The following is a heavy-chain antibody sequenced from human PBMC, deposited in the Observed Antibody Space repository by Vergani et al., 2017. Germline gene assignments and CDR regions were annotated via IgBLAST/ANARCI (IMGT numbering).Heavy chain of an antibody. CDR3: AGDRVGSSWYDPAYYVDV. CDR2: MNPNCGNT. CDR1: GYTFSSYD. J-gene: IGHJ6*03. D-gene: IGHD6-13*01. Sequence: QVQLVQSGAEVKKPGASVKVPCKASGYTFSSYDINWVGQATGQGLEWMGWMNPNCGNTGDAQKFPGRVTMTRNTFIRATYMELSSLRSEDTAVYYWAGDRVGSSWYDPAYYVDVWGKGTTVTVSS. V-gene: IGHV1-8*01.